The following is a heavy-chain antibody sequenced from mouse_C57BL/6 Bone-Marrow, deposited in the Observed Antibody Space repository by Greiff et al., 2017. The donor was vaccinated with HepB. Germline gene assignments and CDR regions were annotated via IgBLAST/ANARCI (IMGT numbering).Heavy chain of an antibody. CDR3: AKTSYDYRFAY. CDR1: GFSLTSYG. J-gene: IGHJ3*01. Sequence: VMVVESGPGLVAPSQSLSITCTVSGFSLTSYGVSWVRQTPGKGLEWLGVIWGDGSTNYHSALISRLSISKDNSKSQVFLNLNSLQTEDTATYYCAKTSYDYRFAYWGQGTLVTVSA. D-gene: IGHD2-4*01. CDR2: IWGDGST. V-gene: IGHV2-3*01.